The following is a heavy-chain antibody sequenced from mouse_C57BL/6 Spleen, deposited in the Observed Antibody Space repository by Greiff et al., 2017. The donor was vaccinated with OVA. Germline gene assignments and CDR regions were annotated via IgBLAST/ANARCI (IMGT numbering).Heavy chain of an antibody. CDR2: IDPSDSDT. D-gene: IGHD2-4*01. CDR1: GYTFTSYW. CDR3: ARVDYDMRYGG. Sequence: QVQLQQPGAELVRPGSSVKLSCKASGYTFTSYWMPWVKQRPIQGLEWIGNIDPSDSDTHYNQKFKDKATLTVDKSSSTAYMQLSSLTSEDSAVYDCARVDYDMRYGGRGQGTTLTVAT. V-gene: IGHV1-52*01. J-gene: IGHJ2*01.